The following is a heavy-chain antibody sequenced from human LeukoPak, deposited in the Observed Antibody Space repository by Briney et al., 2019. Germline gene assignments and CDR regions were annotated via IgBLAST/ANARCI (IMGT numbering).Heavy chain of an antibody. Sequence: SETLSLTCTVSGGSISSFYWSWIRQPAGKGLEWIGRIYSTGSTNYNPSLKSRVTVSVDTSKNQFSLKLSSVTAADTALYYCARHSYFHYGMDVWGQGTLVTVSS. CDR2: IYSTGST. V-gene: IGHV4-4*07. CDR1: GGSISSFY. CDR3: ARHSYFHYGMDV. J-gene: IGHJ6*02.